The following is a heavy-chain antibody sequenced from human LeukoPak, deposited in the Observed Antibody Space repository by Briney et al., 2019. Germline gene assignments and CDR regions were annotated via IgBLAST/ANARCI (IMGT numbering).Heavy chain of an antibody. J-gene: IGHJ5*02. D-gene: IGHD6-13*01. CDR3: AREASSSWPNWFDP. Sequence: ASVKVSCKASGYTFMNYGISWVRQAPGQGLELMGWISPYNGNTKYPQKLQGRVTMTTDTSTSTAYMELRSLRSDDTAVYYCAREASSSWPNWFDPWGQGTLVTVSS. CDR1: GYTFMNYG. CDR2: ISPYNGNT. V-gene: IGHV1-18*01.